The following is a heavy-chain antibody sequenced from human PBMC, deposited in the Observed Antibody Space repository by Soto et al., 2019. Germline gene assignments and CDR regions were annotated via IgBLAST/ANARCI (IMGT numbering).Heavy chain of an antibody. V-gene: IGHV3-23*01. CDR2: ISSSGYST. CDR1: GFTFNNYA. J-gene: IGHJ4*02. CDR3: AKGSVVVAEKFDS. Sequence: EVQLLESGGDLVQPGVSRRLSCAASGFTFNNYAMSWVRQAPGKGLEWVSAISSSGYSTYYADSVKGRFTISRDNSKNTVYLQMNNLRAEDTAVYYCAKGSVVVAEKFDSWGQGTLVTVSS. D-gene: IGHD2-21*02.